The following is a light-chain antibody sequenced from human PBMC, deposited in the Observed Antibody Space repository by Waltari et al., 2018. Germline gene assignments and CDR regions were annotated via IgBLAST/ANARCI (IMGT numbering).Light chain of an antibody. V-gene: IGLV2-11*01. CDR3: CSYAGYYTIWV. Sequence: QSALTQPRSVSGSPGQSVTISCTGTSSDVGGYNFVSWYQQHPGKVPKLVIYDVTKRPSGVPVRFSGSKSCNPASLTISGLQAEDEADYYCCSYAGYYTIWVFGGGTKLTVL. CDR2: DVT. J-gene: IGLJ3*02. CDR1: SSDVGGYNF.